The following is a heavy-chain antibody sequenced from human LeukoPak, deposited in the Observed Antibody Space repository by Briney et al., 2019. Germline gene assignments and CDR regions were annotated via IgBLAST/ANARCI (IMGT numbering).Heavy chain of an antibody. CDR3: ARAIGGRAATADY. V-gene: IGHV3-30-3*01. D-gene: IGHD2-15*01. Sequence: PGGSLRLSCAASGFTFSTYAMHWVRQAPGKGLEWLAVMSYDGSNKNYADSVKGRFTISRDNSKNTLYLQMNSLRAEDTAVYYCARAIGGRAATADYWGQGTLVTVSS. J-gene: IGHJ4*02. CDR1: GFTFSTYA. CDR2: MSYDGSNK.